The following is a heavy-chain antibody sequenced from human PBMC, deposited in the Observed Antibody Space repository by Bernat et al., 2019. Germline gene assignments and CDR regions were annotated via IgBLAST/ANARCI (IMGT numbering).Heavy chain of an antibody. CDR3: ARGIAVAGMVSNWYFDL. CDR2: IYYSGST. D-gene: IGHD6-19*01. J-gene: IGHJ2*01. CDR1: GGSISSYY. V-gene: IGHV4-59*01. Sequence: QVQLQESGPGLVKPSETLSLTCTVSGGSISSYYWSWIRQPPGKGLEWIGYIYYSGSTNYNPSLKSRVTISVDTSKNQFSLKLSSVTAADTAVYYCARGIAVAGMVSNWYFDLWGRGTLVTVSS.